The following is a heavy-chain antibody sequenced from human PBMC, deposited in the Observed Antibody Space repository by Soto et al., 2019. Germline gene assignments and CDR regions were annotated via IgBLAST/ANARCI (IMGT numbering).Heavy chain of an antibody. D-gene: IGHD1-20*01. Sequence: ASVKVSCKASGYTFTSYYMHWVRQAPGQGLEWMGIINPSGGSTSYAQKFQGRVSMTRDTSTSTVYMELSSLRSEDTAVYYCASKRRITGTYYGMDVWGQGTTVTVSS. J-gene: IGHJ6*02. CDR1: GYTFTSYY. CDR2: INPSGGST. CDR3: ASKRRITGTYYGMDV. V-gene: IGHV1-46*01.